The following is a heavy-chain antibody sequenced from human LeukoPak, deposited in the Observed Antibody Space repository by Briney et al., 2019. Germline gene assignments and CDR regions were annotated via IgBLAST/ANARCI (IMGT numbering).Heavy chain of an antibody. Sequence: GGSLRLFCAASGFTFSSYAKHWVRQAPGKGLEWVVVISYDGRNKYYADSVKGRFTISRENSKNSLYLQMNSLRAEDTAVYYCARVFPYYDFWSGPPDYWGQGTLVTVSS. D-gene: IGHD3-3*01. CDR3: ARVFPYYDFWSGPPDY. CDR1: GFTFSSYA. V-gene: IGHV3-30*04. J-gene: IGHJ4*02. CDR2: ISYDGRNK.